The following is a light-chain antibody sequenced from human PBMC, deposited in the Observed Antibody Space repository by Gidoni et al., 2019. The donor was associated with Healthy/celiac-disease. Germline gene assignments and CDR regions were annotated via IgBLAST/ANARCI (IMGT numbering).Light chain of an antibody. V-gene: IGLV1-44*01. Sequence: QSVLTQPPSASGTPGQRVTISCSGSSSNIGSNTVNWYQQLPGTAPKLLIYSNNQRPSGVPIRFSGSKSGTSASLAISGLQSEDEADYYCAAWDDGLNGQKVFGTGTKVTVL. J-gene: IGLJ1*01. CDR1: SSNIGSNT. CDR3: AAWDDGLNGQKV. CDR2: SNN.